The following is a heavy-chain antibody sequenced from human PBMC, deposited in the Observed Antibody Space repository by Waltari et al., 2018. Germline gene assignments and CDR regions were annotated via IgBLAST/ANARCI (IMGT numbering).Heavy chain of an antibody. D-gene: IGHD1-7*01. J-gene: IGHJ5*02. CDR1: GYSISSGYY. Sequence: QVQLQESGPGLVKPSETLSLTCAVSGYSISSGYYWRLIRQPPGKGLEWIGSIYHSGSTYYNPSLKSRVTISVDTSKNQFSLKLSSVTAADTAVYYCARLSTGTTKGWFDPWGQGTLVTVSS. CDR3: ARLSTGTTKGWFDP. CDR2: IYHSGST. V-gene: IGHV4-38-2*01.